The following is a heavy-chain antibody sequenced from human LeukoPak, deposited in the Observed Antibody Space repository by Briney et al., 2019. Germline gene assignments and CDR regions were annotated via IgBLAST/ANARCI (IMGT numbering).Heavy chain of an antibody. CDR2: ISGSGGST. V-gene: IGHV3-23*01. D-gene: IGHD6-13*01. Sequence: GGSLRLSCAASGFTFSSYAMSWVRQAPGKGLEWVTAISGSGGSTYYADSVKGRFTISRDNPKNTLYLQMNSLRAEDTAVYYCAKDLSQSSRYAAAGTDGFDYWGQGTLVTVSS. J-gene: IGHJ4*02. CDR1: GFTFSSYA. CDR3: AKDLSQSSRYAAAGTDGFDY.